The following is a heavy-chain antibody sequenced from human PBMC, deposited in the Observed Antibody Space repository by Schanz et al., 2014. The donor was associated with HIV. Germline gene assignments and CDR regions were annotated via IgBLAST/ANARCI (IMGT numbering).Heavy chain of an antibody. V-gene: IGHV3-30*03. D-gene: IGHD1-20*01. Sequence: QVQLVESGGGLVQPGRSLRLSCAASGFIFDEYAMHWVRQGPGKGLEWEAFISYDGSNKYYADSVKGRFTISRDNSKNTLYLQMNSLRAEDTAVYYCARGEAITYYYHYYGMDVWGQGTTVTVSS. CDR1: GFIFDEYA. CDR2: ISYDGSNK. J-gene: IGHJ6*02. CDR3: ARGEAITYYYHYYGMDV.